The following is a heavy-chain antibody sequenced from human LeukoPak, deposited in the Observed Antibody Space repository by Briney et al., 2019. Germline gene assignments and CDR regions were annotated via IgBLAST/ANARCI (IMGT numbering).Heavy chain of an antibody. CDR2: ISSSGSTI. D-gene: IGHD5-18*01. V-gene: IGHV3-48*03. J-gene: IGHJ4*02. CDR1: EFTFSSYE. CDR3: ARRGSSFDLEY. Sequence: GGSLRLSCAASEFTFSSYEMNWVRQAPGKGLEWVSYISSSGSTIYYADSVKGRFTISRDNAKNSLYLQMNSLRAEDTAIYYCARRGSSFDLEYWGQGTLVTVSS.